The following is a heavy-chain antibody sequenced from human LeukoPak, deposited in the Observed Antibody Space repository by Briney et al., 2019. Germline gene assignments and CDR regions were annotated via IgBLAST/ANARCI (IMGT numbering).Heavy chain of an antibody. CDR2: ISSDGSNK. V-gene: IGHV3-30*04. CDR3: VRGRLYGIAVADSYSFDY. CDR1: GFTFSSCA. J-gene: IGHJ4*02. Sequence: PGRSLRLSCAASGFTFSSCAMHWVRQAPGKGLEWVAVISSDGSNKYYADSVKGRFTIARDTSKNTLYLQMNSLRAEDMGVHYCVRGRLYGIAVADSYSFDYWGQGTLVTVSS. D-gene: IGHD6-19*01.